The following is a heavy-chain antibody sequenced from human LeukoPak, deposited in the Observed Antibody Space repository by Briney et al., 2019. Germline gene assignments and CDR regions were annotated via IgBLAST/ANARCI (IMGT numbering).Heavy chain of an antibody. V-gene: IGHV4-30-2*01. CDR2: IYHSGST. CDR3: ARSKRITMVRGVSVWFDP. D-gene: IGHD3-10*01. Sequence: SETLSLTCAVSGGSISSGGYSWSWIRQPPGKGLEWIVYIYHSGSTYYNPSLKSRVTISVDRSKNQFSLKLSSVTAADTAVYYCARSKRITMVRGVSVWFDPWGQGTLVTVSS. CDR1: GGSISSGGYS. J-gene: IGHJ5*02.